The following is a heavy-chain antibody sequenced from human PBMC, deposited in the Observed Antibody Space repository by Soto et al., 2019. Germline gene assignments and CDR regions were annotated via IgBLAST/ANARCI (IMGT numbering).Heavy chain of an antibody. V-gene: IGHV4-4*02. J-gene: IGHJ4*02. CDR1: GNSISTTNW. Sequence: QVELQESGPGLVKPSGTLSLTCVVSGNSISTTNWWSWVRQSPGKGLEWIGEIYHSGSTNYNPSLKSRVTISVDKSKNQFSLKPRSVTAADTAVYYCARDVGYHYDGSPSGQFDFWGQGTLVTVSS. CDR3: ARDVGYHYDGSPSGQFDF. D-gene: IGHD3-22*01. CDR2: IYHSGST.